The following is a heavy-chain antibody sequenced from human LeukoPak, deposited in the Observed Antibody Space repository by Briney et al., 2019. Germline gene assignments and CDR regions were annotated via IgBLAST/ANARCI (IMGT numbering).Heavy chain of an antibody. Sequence: PGGSLRLSCAASAFTFSIYGMHWVRQAPGKGLEWVAAVSYDGRNKYFTESVKGRFTISRDNSKNTLYLQMNSLRAEDTAVYYCAEDRNYVATLDYWGQGTLVTVSS. CDR3: AEDRNYVATLDY. CDR1: AFTFSIYG. D-gene: IGHD3-10*02. CDR2: VSYDGRNK. V-gene: IGHV3-30*18. J-gene: IGHJ4*02.